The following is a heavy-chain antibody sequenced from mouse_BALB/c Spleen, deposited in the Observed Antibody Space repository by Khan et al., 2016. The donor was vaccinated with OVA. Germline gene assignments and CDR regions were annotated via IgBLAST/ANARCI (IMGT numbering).Heavy chain of an antibody. Sequence: EVQLQESGPDLVKPGASVKISCKASGYSFTAYYMHWVKESHGKTLECIGRVNPSNGGTTYNQKFRGKAILTVDKSSSTAYMQLRSLTSEDSAVYYCGRGEGFFPYWGQGTLVTFSA. V-gene: IGHV1-18*01. J-gene: IGHJ3*01. CDR3: GRGEGFFPY. CDR2: VNPSNGGT. CDR1: GYSFTAYY.